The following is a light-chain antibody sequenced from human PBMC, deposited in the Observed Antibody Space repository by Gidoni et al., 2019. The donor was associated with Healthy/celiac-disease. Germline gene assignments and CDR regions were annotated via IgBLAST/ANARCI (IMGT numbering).Light chain of an antibody. CDR1: QSLLHSNGYNY. J-gene: IGKJ3*01. Sequence: DIVMTQSPLSLPVTPGEPASIAGRSSQSLLHSNGYNYLDGYLQKPGQSPQLLLYLGSNRASGVPDRFSGSGSGTDFTLNISRVEAEDVGVYYCMHAPQTSTFGPGTKVDIK. V-gene: IGKV2-28*01. CDR2: LGS. CDR3: MHAPQTST.